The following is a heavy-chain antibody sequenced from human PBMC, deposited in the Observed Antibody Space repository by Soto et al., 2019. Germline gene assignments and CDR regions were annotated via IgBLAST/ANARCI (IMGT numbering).Heavy chain of an antibody. CDR3: ARPAKYCTNGVCAFDY. D-gene: IGHD2-8*01. CDR1: GGTFSSYT. CDR2: IIPILGIA. Sequence: QVQLAQSGAEVKKPGSSVKVSCKASGGTFSSYTISWARQAPGQGLEWMGRIIPILGIANYAQKFQGRVTITADKSTSTAYMELSSLRSEDTAVYYCARPAKYCTNGVCAFDYWGQGTLVTVSS. V-gene: IGHV1-69*02. J-gene: IGHJ4*02.